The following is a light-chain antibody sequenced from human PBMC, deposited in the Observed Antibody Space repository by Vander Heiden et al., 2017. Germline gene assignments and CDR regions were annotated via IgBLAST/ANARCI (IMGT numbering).Light chain of an antibody. V-gene: IGKV1-5*03. CDR1: QTISRW. Sequence: DIQMTQSPSTLSASVGDRVTITCRASQTISRWLDWYQQKPGKAPKLLIYKASSLETGVPSRFSGSGSGTEFTLTISSLQPDDFATYYCQQYKSYSWTFGQGTKVEI. CDR2: KAS. J-gene: IGKJ1*01. CDR3: QQYKSYSWT.